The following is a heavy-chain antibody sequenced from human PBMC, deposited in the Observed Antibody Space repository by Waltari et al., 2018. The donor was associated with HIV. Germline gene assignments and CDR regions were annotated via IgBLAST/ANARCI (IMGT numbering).Heavy chain of an antibody. CDR2: IYYSGST. D-gene: IGHD2-2*01. Sequence: QVQLQESGPGLVKPSETLSLTCPVPGGSISRYYWRWTRLPPAKGLGWIGYIYYSGSTNYNPSLKSRVTISVDTSKNQFSLKLSSVTAADTAVYYCARGRSHCSSTSCYPPLYYGMDVWGQGTTVTVSS. CDR3: ARGRSHCSSTSCYPPLYYGMDV. J-gene: IGHJ6*02. V-gene: IGHV4-59*01. CDR1: GGSISRYY.